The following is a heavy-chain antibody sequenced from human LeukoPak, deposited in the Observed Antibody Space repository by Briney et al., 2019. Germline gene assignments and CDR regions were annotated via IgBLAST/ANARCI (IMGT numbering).Heavy chain of an antibody. CDR3: ARVKTAFWIVGATENWFDP. J-gene: IGHJ5*02. CDR1: GGTFSSYA. Sequence: ASVNVSYMASGGTFSSYAMSWVRQGPGPDREWMGIINPRGASPSYVQKFQGRVTMTRDMSTSTVYMELSSLRSEDTAVYYCARVKTAFWIVGATENWFDPWGQASLVTLSS. D-gene: IGHD1-26*01. V-gene: IGHV1-46*01. CDR2: INPRGASP.